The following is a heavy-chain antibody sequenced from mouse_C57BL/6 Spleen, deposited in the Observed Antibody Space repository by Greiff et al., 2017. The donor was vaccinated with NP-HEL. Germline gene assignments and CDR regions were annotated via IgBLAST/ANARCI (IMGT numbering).Heavy chain of an antibody. CDR2: ISNGGGST. V-gene: IGHV5-12*01. D-gene: IGHD1-1*01. CDR3: ARPSTGWYFDV. Sequence: DVHLVESGGGLVQPGGSLKLSCAASGFTFSDYYMYWVRQTPEKRLEWVAYISNGGGSTYYPDTVKGRFTISRDNAKNTLYLQMSRLKSEDTAMYYCARPSTGWYFDVWGTGTTVTVSS. CDR1: GFTFSDYY. J-gene: IGHJ1*03.